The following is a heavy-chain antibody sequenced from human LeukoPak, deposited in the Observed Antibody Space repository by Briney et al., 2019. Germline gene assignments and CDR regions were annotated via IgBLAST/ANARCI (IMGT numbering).Heavy chain of an antibody. J-gene: IGHJ4*02. CDR3: ARDYDGYFDY. D-gene: IGHD2-2*03. Sequence: GGSLRLSGAASGFSVTNNYMNWVRKAPGKGLEWVSIIYSATSTSYADSVKGRFTISRDISKNTLFLQMDSLRVEDTAVYYCARDYDGYFDYWGQGALVTVSS. CDR1: GFSVTNNY. V-gene: IGHV3-66*02. CDR2: IYSATST.